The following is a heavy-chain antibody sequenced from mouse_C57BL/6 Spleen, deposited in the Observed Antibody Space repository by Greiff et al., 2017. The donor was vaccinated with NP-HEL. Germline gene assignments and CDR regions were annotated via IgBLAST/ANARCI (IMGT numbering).Heavy chain of an antibody. CDR3: TFYYGSSFDWYFDV. D-gene: IGHD1-1*01. CDR2: IDPEDGDT. V-gene: IGHV14-1*01. Sequence: VQLQQSGAELVRPGASVKLSCTASGFNIKDYYMHWVKQRPEQGLEWIGRIDPEDGDTEYAPTFQGKATMTADTSSNTAYLQLSSLTSEDTAVYYCTFYYGSSFDWYFDVWGTGTTVTVSS. J-gene: IGHJ1*03. CDR1: GFNIKDYY.